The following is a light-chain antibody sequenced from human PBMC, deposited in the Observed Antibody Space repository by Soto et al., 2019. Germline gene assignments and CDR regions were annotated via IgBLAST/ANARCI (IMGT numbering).Light chain of an antibody. CDR3: SSYTSSSTLYV. CDR2: DVS. J-gene: IGLJ1*01. V-gene: IGLV2-14*01. CDR1: SSDVGGYNY. Sequence: QSALTQPASVSGSPGQSITISCTGTSSDVGGYNYVSGYQQHPGKAPKLMIYDVSNRPSGVSNRFSGSKSGNTASLTISGLQAEDEADYYCSSYTSSSTLYVFGTGTKLTVL.